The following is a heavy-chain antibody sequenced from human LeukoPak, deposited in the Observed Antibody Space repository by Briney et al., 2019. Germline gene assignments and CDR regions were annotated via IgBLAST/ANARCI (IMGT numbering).Heavy chain of an antibody. J-gene: IGHJ4*02. Sequence: PGGSLRLSCAVSGFTTNYMSWVRQAPGKGLEWVSVIYSGDTTYYADPVRGRFTISRDISKNTLYLQMNSLRPEDTAVYHCARDLWDATGYWGQGTLGTVSS. V-gene: IGHV3-66*02. D-gene: IGHD3-3*01. CDR2: IYSGDTT. CDR1: GFTTNY. CDR3: ARDLWDATGY.